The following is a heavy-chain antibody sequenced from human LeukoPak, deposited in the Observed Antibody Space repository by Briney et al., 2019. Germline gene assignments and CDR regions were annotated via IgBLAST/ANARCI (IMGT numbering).Heavy chain of an antibody. V-gene: IGHV1-18*01. CDR1: GYTFTSYA. CDR3: ARAGYCSGGSCYPYYYYYMDV. J-gene: IGHJ6*03. CDR2: ISGHNDDT. D-gene: IGHD2-15*01. Sequence: GASVKVSCKASGYTFTSYAMSWVRQAPGQGLEWMGWISGHNDDTNYAQRLQGRVTMTTDTSTSTAYMELRSLRSDDTAVYYCARAGYCSGGSCYPYYYYYMDVWGKGTTVTVSS.